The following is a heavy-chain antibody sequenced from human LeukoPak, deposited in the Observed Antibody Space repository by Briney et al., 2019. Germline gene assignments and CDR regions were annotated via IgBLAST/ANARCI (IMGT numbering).Heavy chain of an antibody. D-gene: IGHD6-25*01. CDR3: AREGRGPLDY. J-gene: IGHJ4*02. CDR2: INWNGGST. V-gene: IGHV3-20*04. CDR1: GFTFDDYG. Sequence: GGSLRLSCAASGFTFDDYGMSWVRQAPGKGLEWVSGINWNGGSTGYADSVKGRFTISRDNAKNSVYLQMNSRKAEDTALYYCAREGRGPLDYWGQGTLVTVSS.